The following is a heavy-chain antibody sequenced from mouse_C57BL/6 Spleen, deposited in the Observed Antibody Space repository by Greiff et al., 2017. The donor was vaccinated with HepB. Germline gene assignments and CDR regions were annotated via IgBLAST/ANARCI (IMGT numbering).Heavy chain of an antibody. CDR1: GFTFSDYG. Sequence: EVNVVDSGGGLVKPGGSLKLSCAASGFTFSDYGMHWVRQAPEKGLEWVAYISSGSSTIYYADTVKGRFTISRDNAKNTLFLQMTSLRSEDTAMYYCARPATVVATPFDYWGQGTTLTVSS. CDR3: ARPATVVATPFDY. J-gene: IGHJ2*01. CDR2: ISSGSSTI. V-gene: IGHV5-17*01. D-gene: IGHD1-1*01.